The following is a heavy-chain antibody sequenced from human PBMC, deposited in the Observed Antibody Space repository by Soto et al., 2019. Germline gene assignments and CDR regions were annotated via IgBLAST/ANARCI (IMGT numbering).Heavy chain of an antibody. D-gene: IGHD2-15*01. CDR1: GGTFSSYA. V-gene: IGHV1-69*01. CDR2: IIPIFGTA. CDR3: AIDRGYCSGGSCYYYYGMDV. J-gene: IGHJ6*02. Sequence: QVQLVQSGAEVKKPGSSVKVSCKASGGTFSSYAFSWVRQAPGQGLEWRGGIIPIFGTANYAQKFQGRVTITADESTSTAYMELSSLRSEDTAGYYCAIDRGYCSGGSCYYYYGMDVWGQGTTVTVSS.